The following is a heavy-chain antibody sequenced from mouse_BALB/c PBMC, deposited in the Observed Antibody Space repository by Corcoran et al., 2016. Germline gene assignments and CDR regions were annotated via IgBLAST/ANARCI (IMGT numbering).Heavy chain of an antibody. J-gene: IGHJ1*01. CDR1: VFNITDTS. CDR2: IDPANGNT. V-gene: IGHV14-3*02. D-gene: IGHD4-1*01. Sequence: EVQLQQSEGELVKPGASVQLSCTASVFNITDTSMHWVRQRPEQGLERIGRIDPANGNTKYDPKFQGKANITADTSSNTAYLQLSSLTSEDTAVYYCATWDWYFDVWGAGSTVTVSA. CDR3: ATWDWYFDV.